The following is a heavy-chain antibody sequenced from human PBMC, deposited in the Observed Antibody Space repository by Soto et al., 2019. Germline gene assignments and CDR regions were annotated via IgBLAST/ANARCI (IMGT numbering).Heavy chain of an antibody. CDR3: ARSTEFDSGDYEWGRDYFDY. D-gene: IGHD4-17*01. Sequence: QVQLVESGGGLVKPGGSLRLSCAASGFTFSDYYMSWIRQAPGKGLEWVSYISSSGSTIYYADSVKGRFTISRDNAKNSSYLQMNSLRAEDTAVYYGARSTEFDSGDYEWGRDYFDYWGQGTLVTVSS. CDR2: ISSSGSTI. J-gene: IGHJ4*02. CDR1: GFTFSDYY. V-gene: IGHV3-11*01.